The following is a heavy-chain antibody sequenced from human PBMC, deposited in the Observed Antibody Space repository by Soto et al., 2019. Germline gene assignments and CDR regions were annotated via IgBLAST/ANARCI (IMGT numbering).Heavy chain of an antibody. CDR1: GYTFTSYW. D-gene: IGHD3-10*01. Sequence: GESLKISCRASGYTFTSYWIGWVRQMPGKGLEWMGIIYPGDSDTRYSPSFQGQVTISADKSISTAYLQWSSLKASDTAMYYCARPLRHYYGPGSYYNADAFDIWGQGTMVTVS. CDR3: ARPLRHYYGPGSYYNADAFDI. J-gene: IGHJ3*02. V-gene: IGHV5-51*01. CDR2: IYPGDSDT.